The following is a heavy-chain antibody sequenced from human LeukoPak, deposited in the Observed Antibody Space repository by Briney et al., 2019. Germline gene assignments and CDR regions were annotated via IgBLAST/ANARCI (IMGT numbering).Heavy chain of an antibody. V-gene: IGHV3-30-3*01. D-gene: IGHD6-19*01. CDR1: GFTFSSYA. J-gene: IGHJ5*02. Sequence: PGGSLRLSCAASGFTFSSYAMHWVRQAPGKGLEWVAVISYDGSNKYYADSVEGRFTISRDDSNNTVYLQMNSLRVEDTAIYYCARCVTGWPNWFAPWGQGTLVTVSS. CDR2: ISYDGSNK. CDR3: ARCVTGWPNWFAP.